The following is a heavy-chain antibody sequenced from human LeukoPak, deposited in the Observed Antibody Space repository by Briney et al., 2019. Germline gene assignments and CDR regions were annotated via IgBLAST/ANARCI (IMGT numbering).Heavy chain of an antibody. D-gene: IGHD5-18*01. CDR1: GFTFSDHW. CDR3: ARGRGYSYGHGFDY. J-gene: IGHJ4*02. CDR2: ISSSSSYI. Sequence: GGSLRLSCAASGFTFSDHWMHWVRQAPGKGLEWVSSISSSSSYIYYADSVKGRFTISRDNAKNSLYLQMNSLRAEDTAVYYCARGRGYSYGHGFDYWGQGTLVTVSS. V-gene: IGHV3-21*01.